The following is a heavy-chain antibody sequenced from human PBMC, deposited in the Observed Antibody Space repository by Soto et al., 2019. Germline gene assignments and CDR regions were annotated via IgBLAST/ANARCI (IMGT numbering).Heavy chain of an antibody. V-gene: IGHV3-21*01. J-gene: IGHJ3*02. CDR3: ARDGAGCGGDCYDAFDI. D-gene: IGHD2-21*02. Sequence: GGSLRLSCAASGFTFSSYSMNWVRQAPGKGLEWVSSISSSSSYIYYADSVKGRFTISRDNAKNSLYLQMNSLRAEDTAVYYCARDGAGCGGDCYDAFDIWGQGTMVTVSS. CDR2: ISSSSSYI. CDR1: GFTFSSYS.